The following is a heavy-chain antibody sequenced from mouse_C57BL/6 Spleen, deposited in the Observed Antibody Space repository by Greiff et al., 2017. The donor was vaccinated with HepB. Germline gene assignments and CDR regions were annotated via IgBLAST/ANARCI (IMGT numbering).Heavy chain of an antibody. D-gene: IGHD2-4*01. Sequence: VQLQQPGAELVKPGASVKMSCKASGYTFTSYWITWVKQRPGQGLEWIGDIYPGSGSTNYNEKFKSKATLTVDTSSSTAYMQLSSLTSEDSAVYYCARSGGLRHAFAYWGQGTLVTVSA. CDR2: IYPGSGST. V-gene: IGHV1-55*01. CDR3: ARSGGLRHAFAY. CDR1: GYTFTSYW. J-gene: IGHJ3*01.